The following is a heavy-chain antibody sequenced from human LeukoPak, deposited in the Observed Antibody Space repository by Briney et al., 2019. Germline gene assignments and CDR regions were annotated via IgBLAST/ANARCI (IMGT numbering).Heavy chain of an antibody. D-gene: IGHD3-10*01. CDR1: GFRFDDYG. J-gene: IGHJ4*02. Sequence: QPGGSLRLSCVASGFRFDDYGMSWVRQAPGKGLEWVGRTRNKANSYTTEYAASVKGRFTISRDDSKNSLYLQMNSLKTEDTAVYYCARFARGGEYYFDYWGQGTLVSVHS. CDR2: TRNKANSYTT. V-gene: IGHV3-72*01. CDR3: ARFARGGEYYFDY.